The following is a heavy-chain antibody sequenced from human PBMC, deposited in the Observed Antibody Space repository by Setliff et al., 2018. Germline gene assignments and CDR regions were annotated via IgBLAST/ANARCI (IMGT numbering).Heavy chain of an antibody. D-gene: IGHD1-1*01. J-gene: IGHJ3*02. Sequence: LSLTCAVYGGSFSTYYWIWIRQPPGKGLEWIGYIYYSGSTNYNPSLKSRVTISVDTSKNQFSLKLSSVTAADTAVYYCARDKRNGATGAFDIWGQGTMVTVSS. CDR2: IYYSGST. CDR1: GGSFSTYY. V-gene: IGHV4-59*01. CDR3: ARDKRNGATGAFDI.